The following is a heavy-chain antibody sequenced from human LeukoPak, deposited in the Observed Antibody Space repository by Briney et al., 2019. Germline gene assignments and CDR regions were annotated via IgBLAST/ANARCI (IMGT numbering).Heavy chain of an antibody. CDR1: GGSISSYY. CDR3: ASDGHSSSWSWFDP. D-gene: IGHD6-13*01. J-gene: IGHJ5*02. CDR2: IYYSGST. V-gene: IGHV4-59*01. Sequence: SETLSLTCTVSGGSISSYYWSWIRQPPGKGLEWIGYIYYSGSTNYNPSLKSRVTISVDTSKNQFSLKLSSVTAADTAVYYCASDGHSSSWSWFDPWGQGTLVTVSS.